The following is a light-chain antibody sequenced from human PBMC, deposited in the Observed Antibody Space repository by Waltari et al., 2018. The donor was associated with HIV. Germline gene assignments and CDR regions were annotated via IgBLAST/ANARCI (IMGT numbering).Light chain of an antibody. CDR2: DVS. J-gene: IGLJ2*01. CDR3: SSYRTTFI. V-gene: IGLV2-14*03. CDR1: TSDIGPSHS. Sequence: QSALTQPASMSGSPGQSITISCAGPTSDIGPSHSVSWYQQHTDRAPKLIIYDVSFRPSGVDSRFSGSTSGNTASLTISDLRSDDEAVYYCSSYRTTFIFGAGTKLNVL.